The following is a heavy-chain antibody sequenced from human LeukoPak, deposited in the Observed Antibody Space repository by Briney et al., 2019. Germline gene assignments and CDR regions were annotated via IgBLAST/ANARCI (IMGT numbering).Heavy chain of an antibody. CDR2: INTNTGNP. D-gene: IGHD3-10*01. V-gene: IGHV7-4-1*02. CDR3: ARLNFYGSGSYYTEWGLDY. CDR1: GYTFTSYA. Sequence: ASVKVSCKASGYTFTSYAMNWVRQAPGQGLEWMGWINTNTGNPTYAQGFTGRFVFSLDTSVSTAYLQISSLKAEDTAVYYCARLNFYGSGSYYTEWGLDYWGQGTLVTVSS. J-gene: IGHJ4*02.